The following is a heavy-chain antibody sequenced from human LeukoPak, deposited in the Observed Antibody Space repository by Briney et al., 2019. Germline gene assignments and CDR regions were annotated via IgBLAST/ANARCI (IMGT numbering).Heavy chain of an antibody. V-gene: IGHV5-51*01. CDR1: GYSFTSYW. D-gene: IGHD3-10*01. CDR3: ARLTYYYGSGSYWPGYFDY. CDR2: IYPGGSDT. Sequence: GESLKISCKGSGYSFTSYWIGWVRQMPGKGLEWMGIIYPGGSDTRYSPSFQGQVTISVDKSISTAYLQWSSLKASDTAMYYCARLTYYYGSGSYWPGYFDYWGQGTLVTVSS. J-gene: IGHJ4*02.